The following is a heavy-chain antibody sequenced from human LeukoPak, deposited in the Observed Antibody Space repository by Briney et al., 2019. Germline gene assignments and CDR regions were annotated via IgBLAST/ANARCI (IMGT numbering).Heavy chain of an antibody. CDR1: GFTLSSYS. V-gene: IGHV3-21*01. Sequence: GGSLRLSCSASGFTLSSYSMNWVRQAPGKGLEWVSSISSSSSYIYYADSVKGRFTISRDNAKNSLYLQMNSLRAEDTAVYYCARDWASSGYYYWKGYYYYMDVWGKGTTVTVSS. CDR3: ARDWASSGYYYWKGYYYYMDV. CDR2: ISSSSSYI. D-gene: IGHD3-22*01. J-gene: IGHJ6*03.